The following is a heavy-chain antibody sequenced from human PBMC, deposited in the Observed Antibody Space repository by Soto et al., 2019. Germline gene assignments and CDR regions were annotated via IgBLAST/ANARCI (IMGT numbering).Heavy chain of an antibody. D-gene: IGHD6-6*01. Sequence: QVQLVESGGGVVQPGRSLRLSCAASGFTFSSYGMHWVRQAPGKGLEWVAVISYDGSNKYYADSVKGRFTISRDNSKNTLYLQRNSRRAENTAVYYGAKDLKLEAQSDYMDVWGKGTTVTVSS. V-gene: IGHV3-30*18. CDR3: AKDLKLEAQSDYMDV. CDR2: ISYDGSNK. J-gene: IGHJ6*03. CDR1: GFTFSSYG.